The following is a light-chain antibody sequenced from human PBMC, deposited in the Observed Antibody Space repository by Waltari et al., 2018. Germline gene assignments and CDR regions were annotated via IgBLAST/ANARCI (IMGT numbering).Light chain of an antibody. V-gene: IGKV1-39*01. CDR2: GAS. CDR3: QQSHSMPWT. CDR1: QSISSF. Sequence: DIQMTQSTSSLSASVGDIVTITCRASQSISSFLNWYQQKPGKAPKLLIYGASRLQSGVPSRVSAKGSGTEFTLTISSLQPEDIATYSCQQSHSMPWTFGQGTKVEIK. J-gene: IGKJ1*01.